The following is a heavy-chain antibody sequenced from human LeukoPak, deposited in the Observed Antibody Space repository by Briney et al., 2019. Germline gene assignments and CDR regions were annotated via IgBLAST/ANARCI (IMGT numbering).Heavy chain of an antibody. CDR3: AKGRGVSRLGTDY. D-gene: IGHD1-26*01. V-gene: IGHV3-53*01. Sequence: GGSLRLSCVASGFAVNGNYLSWVRQAPGMGLECVSIIYAGGSTFYADSVKGRFTIARDNSKNTLYLQMNTLRAEDTAVYYCAKGRGVSRLGTDYWGQGTLVTVSS. J-gene: IGHJ4*02. CDR2: IYAGGST. CDR1: GFAVNGNY.